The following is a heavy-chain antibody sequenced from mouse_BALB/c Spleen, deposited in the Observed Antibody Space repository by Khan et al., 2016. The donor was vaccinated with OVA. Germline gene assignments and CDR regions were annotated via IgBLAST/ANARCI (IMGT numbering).Heavy chain of an antibody. CDR2: ISTYYGHA. V-gene: IGHV1S137*01. CDR1: GYTFTDFA. D-gene: IGHD1-3*01. J-gene: IGHJ3*01. CDR3: VRVSGSSRFAY. Sequence: QVQLQQSGTELVRPGVSVKISCKGSGYTFTDFAMHWVKQSHAKSLEWIGVISTYYGHATYNQKFQDKATMTVDLSSSTAYLELARLTSEDSACYYCVRVSGSSRFAYWGQGTLVTVSS.